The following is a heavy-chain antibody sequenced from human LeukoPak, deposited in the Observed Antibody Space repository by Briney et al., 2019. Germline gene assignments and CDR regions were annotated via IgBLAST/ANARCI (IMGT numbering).Heavy chain of an antibody. CDR2: IHYSGGT. CDR1: GGSISNYY. J-gene: IGHJ3*02. V-gene: IGHV4-59*08. Sequence: TSETLSLTCTVSGGSISNYYWSWIRQSPGKGLEWIGYIHYSGGTKYNPSLESRVTISVDTSMNQFSLKLSSVTAADTAIYYCAKHSVLTGSGYAFDIWGQGTVVTVSS. CDR3: AKHSVLTGSGYAFDI. D-gene: IGHD3-9*01.